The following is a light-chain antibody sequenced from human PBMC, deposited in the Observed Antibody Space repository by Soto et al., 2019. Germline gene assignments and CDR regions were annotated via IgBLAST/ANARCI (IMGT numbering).Light chain of an antibody. CDR1: QGIGGD. CDR3: VQHNSYPRT. V-gene: IGKV1-17*01. CDR2: ATS. J-gene: IGKJ1*01. Sequence: DIQMTQSPSSLSASVGDRVTITCRASQGIGGDAGWYQQKPGKPPKRLIYATSTLQSGIPPRFSGGGFGTEFTLTISSLQPEDFATYYCVQHNSYPRTFGQGTRVEMK.